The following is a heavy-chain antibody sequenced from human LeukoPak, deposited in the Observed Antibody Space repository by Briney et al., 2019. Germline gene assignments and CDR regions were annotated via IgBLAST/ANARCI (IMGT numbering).Heavy chain of an antibody. CDR1: GFTFSSYA. CDR3: AKPGDFGWYFDY. J-gene: IGHJ4*02. V-gene: IGHV3-23*01. Sequence: PGGSLRLSRAASGFTFSSYAMSWVRQAPGKGLEWVSAISGSGGSTYYADSVKGRFTISRDNSKNTLYLQMNSLRAEDTAVYYCAKPGDFGWYFDYWGQGTLVPVSS. D-gene: IGHD3-9*01. CDR2: ISGSGGST.